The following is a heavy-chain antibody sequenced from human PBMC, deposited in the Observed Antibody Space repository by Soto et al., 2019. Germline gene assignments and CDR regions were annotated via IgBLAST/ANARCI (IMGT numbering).Heavy chain of an antibody. CDR1: GFTFSSYA. Sequence: GGSLRLSCAASGFTFSSYAMSWVRQAPGKGLEWVSAISGSGGSTYYADTVKGRFTISRDNSKNTLYLQMNSLRAEDTALYYYAKRGFGELFAPYEYWGHGTLVTVSS. D-gene: IGHD3-10*01. V-gene: IGHV3-23*01. CDR2: ISGSGGST. J-gene: IGHJ4*01. CDR3: AKRGFGELFAPYEY.